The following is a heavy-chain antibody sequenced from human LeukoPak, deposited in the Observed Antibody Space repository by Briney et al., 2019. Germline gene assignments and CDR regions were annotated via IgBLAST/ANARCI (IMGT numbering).Heavy chain of an antibody. D-gene: IGHD5-18*01. CDR2: ISSTSYI. Sequence: GGSLRLSCAASGFTFTAYTINWVRQAPGKGLEWVSSISSTSYIYYAASVKGRFTISRDNAKNSVYLQMNSLRAEDTAVYYCARDTAMVKFDPWGQGTLVTVSS. CDR1: GFTFTAYT. J-gene: IGHJ5*02. CDR3: ARDTAMVKFDP. V-gene: IGHV3-21*01.